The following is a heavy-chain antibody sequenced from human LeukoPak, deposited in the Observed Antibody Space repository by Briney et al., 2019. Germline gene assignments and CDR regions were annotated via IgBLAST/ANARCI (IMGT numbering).Heavy chain of an antibody. V-gene: IGHV1-2*02. CDR3: GRVGGRIGAYYAMDV. CDR1: GDTFATYY. J-gene: IGHJ6*02. D-gene: IGHD3-16*01. CDR2: INSNSGAT. Sequence: ASVKVSCKASGDTFATYYTHWMRRTPGQGLEWMGWINSNSGATKYVQKFQGRVTMTRDTSISTAYMELSSLRSDDTAVYYCGRVGGRIGAYYAMDVWGQGTTVTVS.